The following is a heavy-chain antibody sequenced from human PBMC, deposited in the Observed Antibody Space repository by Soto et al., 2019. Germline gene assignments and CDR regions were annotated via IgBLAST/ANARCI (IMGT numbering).Heavy chain of an antibody. D-gene: IGHD6-13*01. V-gene: IGHV3-7*05. CDR2: IKKDGSKI. Sequence: EAQLVESGGDLVQPGGSLRLSCAASGFSFASSWMTWVRQAPGKGLEWVANIKKDGSKINYLDSVRGRFTVSRDNAKNSLYLEMNSLRAEDTALYYGARDVSPGSSSLYLDAFDIWGQGTMVTVSS. CDR1: GFSFASSW. J-gene: IGHJ3*02. CDR3: ARDVSPGSSSLYLDAFDI.